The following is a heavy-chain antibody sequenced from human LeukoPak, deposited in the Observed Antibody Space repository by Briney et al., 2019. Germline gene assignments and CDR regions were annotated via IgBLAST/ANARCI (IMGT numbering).Heavy chain of an antibody. CDR2: INYSGST. D-gene: IGHD3-3*01. J-gene: IGHJ6*02. CDR3: VRDEAIFGAGYYYGMDV. V-gene: IGHV4-31*03. CDR1: GGSISSGGHY. Sequence: PSETLSLTCTVSGGSISSGGHYWSWIRQHPGKGLEWIGYINYSGSTYYNPSLKSRVTISVDTSQNQFSLKLSSVTAADTAVYYCVRDEAIFGAGYYYGMDVWGQGTTVTVSS.